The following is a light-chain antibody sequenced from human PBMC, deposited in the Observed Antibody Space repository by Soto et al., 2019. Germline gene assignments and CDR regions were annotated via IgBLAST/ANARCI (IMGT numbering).Light chain of an antibody. CDR3: GSWDSSLSAYV. CDR2: DDN. V-gene: IGLV1-51*01. J-gene: IGLJ1*01. Sequence: QSVMTQPPSVSAAPGQKVTISCSGSSSNIGGNPVSWYQQLPGTAPKLLIYDDNKRPSGIPDRFSGSKSGTSATLGITGFQTGDEADYYCGSWDSSLSAYVFGTGTQLTVL. CDR1: SSNIGGNP.